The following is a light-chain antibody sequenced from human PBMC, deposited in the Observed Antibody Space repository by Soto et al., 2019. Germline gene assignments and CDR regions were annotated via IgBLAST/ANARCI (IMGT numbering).Light chain of an antibody. CDR3: CSYAGSSL. CDR1: SSDVGGYNY. CDR2: DVS. Sequence: QAVVTQPRSVSGSPGQSVTISCTGTSSDVGGYNYVSWYQQHPGKAPKLMIYDVSKRPSGVPDRFSGSKSGNTASLTISGLQAEDEADYYCCSYAGSSLFGGGTQLTVL. J-gene: IGLJ2*01. V-gene: IGLV2-11*01.